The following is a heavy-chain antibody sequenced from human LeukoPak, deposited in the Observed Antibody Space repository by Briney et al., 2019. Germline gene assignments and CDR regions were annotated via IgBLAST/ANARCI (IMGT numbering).Heavy chain of an antibody. CDR1: GFTFSSYS. CDR3: ARDGFWYGMDV. V-gene: IGHV3-53*01. CDR2: IYSGGST. Sequence: GGSLRLSCAASGFTFSSYSMNWVRQAPGKGLEWVSVIYSGGSTYYADSVKGRFTISRDNSKNTLYLQMNSLRAEDTAVYYCARDGFWYGMDVWGQGTTVTVSS. J-gene: IGHJ6*02. D-gene: IGHD2/OR15-2a*01.